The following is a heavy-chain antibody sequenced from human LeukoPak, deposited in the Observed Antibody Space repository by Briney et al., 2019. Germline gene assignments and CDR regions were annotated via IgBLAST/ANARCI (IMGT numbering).Heavy chain of an antibody. Sequence: GASVKVSCKASGYTLSGYDSNWVRQAPGQGLEWRGRIIPVLALANYAQNFQGRVTITADKVTNTAYMELSSLRSEDTAVYYCARDQSSSSYEYYYGLDVWGQGTTVTVSS. D-gene: IGHD2-2*01. CDR2: IIPVLALA. J-gene: IGHJ6*02. V-gene: IGHV1-69*04. CDR3: ARDQSSSSYEYYYGLDV. CDR1: GYTLSGYD.